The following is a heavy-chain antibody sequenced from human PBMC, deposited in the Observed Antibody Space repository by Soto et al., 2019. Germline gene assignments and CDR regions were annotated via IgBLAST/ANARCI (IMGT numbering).Heavy chain of an antibody. J-gene: IGHJ5*02. V-gene: IGHV3-53*01. CDR2: IYSGESK. CDR3: ARDPSRSSSLGWLDP. Sequence: GGSLRLSCAASGFTVSSNYMSWVRQAPGKGLEWVSVIYSGESKLYADSVKGRFTISRDNFKNTLYLQMNSLRAEDTAVYYCARDPSRSSSLGWLDPWGQGALVTVSS. D-gene: IGHD6-6*01. CDR1: GFTVSSNY.